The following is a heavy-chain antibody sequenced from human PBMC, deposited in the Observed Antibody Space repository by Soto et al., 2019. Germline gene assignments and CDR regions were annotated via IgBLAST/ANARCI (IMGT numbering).Heavy chain of an antibody. J-gene: IGHJ4*02. V-gene: IGHV3-23*01. D-gene: IGHD6-13*01. Sequence: PGGSLRLSCAASGFTFSSYAVSWVRQAPGKGLEWVSAISGSGGSTYYADSVKGRFTISRDNSKNTLYLQMNSLRAEDTAVYYCAKDHGIAAAGTGFDYWGQGTLVTVSS. CDR2: ISGSGGST. CDR1: GFTFSSYA. CDR3: AKDHGIAAAGTGFDY.